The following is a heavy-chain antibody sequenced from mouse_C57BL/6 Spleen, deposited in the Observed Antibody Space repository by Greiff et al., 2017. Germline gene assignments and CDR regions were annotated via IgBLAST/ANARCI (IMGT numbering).Heavy chain of an antibody. CDR3: ARLLGRDRYFDV. J-gene: IGHJ1*03. CDR2: INPNNGGT. D-gene: IGHD4-1*01. V-gene: IGHV1-22*01. CDR1: GYTFTDYN. Sequence: EVKLVESGPELVKPGASVKMSCKASGYTFTDYNMHWVKQSHGKSLEWIGYINPNNGGTSYNQKFKGKATLTVNKSSSTAYMELRSLTSEDSAVYYCARLLGRDRYFDVWGTGTTVTVSS.